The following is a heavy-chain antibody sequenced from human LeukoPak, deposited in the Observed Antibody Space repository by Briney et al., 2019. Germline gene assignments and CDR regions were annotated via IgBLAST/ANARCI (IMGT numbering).Heavy chain of an antibody. Sequence: GGSLRLSCAASGFTFSSYEMNWVRQAPGKGLEWASYISSSGSTIYYADSVKGRFTISRDNAKNSLYLQMNSLRAEDTAVYYCAREDCSGGSCYPDYYYYYGMDVWGKGTTVTVSS. V-gene: IGHV3-48*03. CDR3: AREDCSGGSCYPDYYYYYGMDV. D-gene: IGHD2-15*01. CDR1: GFTFSSYE. J-gene: IGHJ6*04. CDR2: ISSSGSTI.